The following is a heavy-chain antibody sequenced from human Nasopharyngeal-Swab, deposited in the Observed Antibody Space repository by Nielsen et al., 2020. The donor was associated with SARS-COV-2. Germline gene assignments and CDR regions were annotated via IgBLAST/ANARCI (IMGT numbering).Heavy chain of an antibody. CDR3: ARQFRYGVHFDY. V-gene: IGHV4-31*03. Sequence: SETLSLTCTVSGGSISSGGYYWSWLRQHPGKGLEWIGYIYYSGSTYYNPSLKSRVTISVDTSKNQFSLKLSSVTAADTAVYYCARQFRYGVHFDYWGQGTLVTVSS. CDR1: GGSISSGGYY. CDR2: IYYSGST. J-gene: IGHJ4*02. D-gene: IGHD4-17*01.